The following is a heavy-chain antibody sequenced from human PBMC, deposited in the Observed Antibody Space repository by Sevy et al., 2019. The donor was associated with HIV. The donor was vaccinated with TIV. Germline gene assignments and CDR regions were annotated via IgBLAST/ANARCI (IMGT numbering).Heavy chain of an antibody. D-gene: IGHD3-22*01. J-gene: IGHJ6*02. CDR2: FYSDGRT. V-gene: IGHV3-66*01. CDR1: GLSVSDNY. Sequence: GGSLRLSCAGSGLSVSDNYMNWVRQAPGKGLELVSVFYSDGRTYYADSVNGRFTISRDNSKNTLYLHMSNLRPEDTAVYYCARDRYYDASGYYYYYYGMDVWGQGTTVTVS. CDR3: ARDRYYDASGYYYYYYGMDV.